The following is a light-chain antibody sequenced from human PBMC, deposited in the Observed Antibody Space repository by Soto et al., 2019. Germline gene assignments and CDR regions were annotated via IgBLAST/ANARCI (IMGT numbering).Light chain of an antibody. V-gene: IGLV2-14*01. CDR2: EVT. Sequence: QSALTQPASVSGSPGQSIAISCTGTRSDVGAYNYVSWYQQHPGKAPKLMISEVTNRPSGVSDRFSGSKSGNTASLTVSGLQAEDEAEYSCSSYAGRSNVVFGGGTQLT. CDR1: RSDVGAYNY. J-gene: IGLJ2*01. CDR3: SSYAGRSNVV.